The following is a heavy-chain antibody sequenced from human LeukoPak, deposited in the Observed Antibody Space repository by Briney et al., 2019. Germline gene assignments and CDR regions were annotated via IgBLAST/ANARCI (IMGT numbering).Heavy chain of an antibody. D-gene: IGHD2-2*01. J-gene: IGHJ6*02. CDR2: ISSSGSTI. CDR3: ARDGPIVVVPAVSGYYGMDV. V-gene: IGHV3-48*04. Sequence: GGSLRLSCAASGFTFSSYAMSWVRQAPGKGLEWVSYISSSGSTIYYADSVKGRFTISRDNAKNSLYLQMNSLRAEDTAVYYCARDGPIVVVPAVSGYYGMDVWGQGTTVTVSS. CDR1: GFTFSSYA.